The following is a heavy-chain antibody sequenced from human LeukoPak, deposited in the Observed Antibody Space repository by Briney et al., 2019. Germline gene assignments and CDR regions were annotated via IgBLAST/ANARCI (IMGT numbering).Heavy chain of an antibody. CDR2: IYYSKNT. Sequence: SETLSLTCNVSGGSISRSSAYWGWIRQPPGKGLEWIGSIYYSKNTYYNPSLKSRVTISADTSKNQFSLTLGSVSATDTAVYYCVSPRGFSYGDFDYWGQGTLVTVSS. CDR1: GGSISRSSAY. D-gene: IGHD5-18*01. V-gene: IGHV4-39*01. CDR3: VSPRGFSYGDFDY. J-gene: IGHJ4*02.